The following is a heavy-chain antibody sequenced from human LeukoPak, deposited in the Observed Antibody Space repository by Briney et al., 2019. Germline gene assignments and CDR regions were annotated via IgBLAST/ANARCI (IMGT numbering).Heavy chain of an antibody. Sequence: KPSETLSLTCAVYGGSFSGYYWSWIRQPPGKGLEWIGSIFYSGTYYNPSLKSRVTISVDTSKNQFSLNLSSVTAADTAVYYCARLGYCSGGSCYQYYYMDVWGKGTTVTISS. D-gene: IGHD2-15*01. J-gene: IGHJ6*03. CDR3: ARLGYCSGGSCYQYYYMDV. V-gene: IGHV4-34*12. CDR1: GGSFSGYY. CDR2: IFYSGT.